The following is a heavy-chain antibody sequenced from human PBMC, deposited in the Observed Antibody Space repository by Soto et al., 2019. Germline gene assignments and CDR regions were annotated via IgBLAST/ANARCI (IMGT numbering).Heavy chain of an antibody. CDR1: GGSFSGYY. J-gene: IGHJ4*02. Sequence: QVQLQQWGAGLLKPSETLSLTCAVYGGSFSGYYWTWIRQPPGTGLEWMGEINHSGSTNYNPSLKSRVTISVDTSKSQFSLKLTSVTAADAAVYYCARDKITGLLDYWGQGTLVTVSS. D-gene: IGHD2-8*02. CDR3: ARDKITGLLDY. V-gene: IGHV4-34*01. CDR2: INHSGST.